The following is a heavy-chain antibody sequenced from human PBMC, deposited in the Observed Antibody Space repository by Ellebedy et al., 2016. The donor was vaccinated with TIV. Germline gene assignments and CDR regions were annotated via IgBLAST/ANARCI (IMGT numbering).Heavy chain of an antibody. CDR1: GGSISSGEYF. J-gene: IGHJ4*02. Sequence: MPSETLSLTCTVSGGSISSGEYFWSWIRPPPGKGLEWFGYINYIGSTNTNPSLRSRVIISVDTSKNQFSLKLTSVTAADTAVYYRARGKVLFDYWGQGTLVIVSS. CDR2: INYIGST. V-gene: IGHV4-30-4*01. CDR3: ARGKVLFDY.